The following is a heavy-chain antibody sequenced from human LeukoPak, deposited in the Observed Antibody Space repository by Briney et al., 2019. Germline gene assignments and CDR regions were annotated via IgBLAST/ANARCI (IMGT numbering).Heavy chain of an antibody. CDR1: GFTFSSYD. CDR2: IWYDGSSK. D-gene: IGHD4-23*01. CDR3: ARYVGGGNSGGFDY. J-gene: IGHJ4*02. V-gene: IGHV3-33*01. Sequence: GRSLRLSCAASGFTFSSYDMHWIRQAPGKGLEWVALIWYDGSSKSYPDSVKGRFSISRDNSKNTLYLQMNSLRAEDTAVYYCARYVGGGNSGGFDYWGQGTLVIVSS.